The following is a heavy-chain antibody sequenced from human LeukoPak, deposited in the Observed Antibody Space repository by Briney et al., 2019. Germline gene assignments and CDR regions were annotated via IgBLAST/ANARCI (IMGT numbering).Heavy chain of an antibody. CDR1: GLTFTSYW. J-gene: IGHJ3*02. Sequence: GGSLRLSCAASGLTFTSYWMSWVRQAPGKGLEWVANIKEDGSEKYYADSVKGRFTISRDNAKNTLYLQMNSLRAEDTAVYYCARDNQMKMDFDIWGQGTMVTVSS. D-gene: IGHD1-14*01. CDR2: IKEDGSEK. CDR3: ARDNQMKMDFDI. V-gene: IGHV3-7*03.